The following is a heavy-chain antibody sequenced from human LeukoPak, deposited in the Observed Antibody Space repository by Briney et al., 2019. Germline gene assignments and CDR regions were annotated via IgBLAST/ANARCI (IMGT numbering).Heavy chain of an antibody. CDR2: VSYTGRT. V-gene: IGHV4-59*11. J-gene: IGHJ4*02. D-gene: IGHD2-8*01. CDR3: ARSSNGVSRFDY. Sequence: PLETLSLTCTVSGGSLSGHYWSWIRQPPGKRLEWIGYVSYTGRTKYNPSLQSRVTISIDTSKSQFSLKLTSVTSADTAVYYCARSSNGVSRFDYWGQGTLVTVSS. CDR1: GGSLSGHY.